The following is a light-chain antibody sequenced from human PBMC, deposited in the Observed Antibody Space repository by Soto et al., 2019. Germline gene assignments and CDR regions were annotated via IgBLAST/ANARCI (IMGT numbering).Light chain of an antibody. CDR3: QQYNSWPPR. Sequence: EIVMTQSPATLSVSPGERATLSCRASQSISSNLAWYQQKPGQPPRLLIYTASTRATGIPARFSGSGSGTEFTLTISSLQSEDFAVYYCQQYNSWPPRFGPGTRVDIK. CDR2: TAS. CDR1: QSISSN. J-gene: IGKJ3*01. V-gene: IGKV3-15*01.